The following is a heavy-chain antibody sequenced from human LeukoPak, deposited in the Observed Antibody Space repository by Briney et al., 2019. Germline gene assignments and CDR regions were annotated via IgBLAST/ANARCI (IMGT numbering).Heavy chain of an antibody. D-gene: IGHD2-21*02. Sequence: GGSLRLSCAASGFTVGSNYMSWVRQAPGKGLEWVSVIYSGGSTYYADSVKGRFTISRDNSKNTLYLQINSLRAEDTAVYYCASANCGGDCSYDYWGQGTLVTVSS. CDR1: GFTVGSNY. CDR3: ASANCGGDCSYDY. J-gene: IGHJ4*02. V-gene: IGHV3-53*01. CDR2: IYSGGST.